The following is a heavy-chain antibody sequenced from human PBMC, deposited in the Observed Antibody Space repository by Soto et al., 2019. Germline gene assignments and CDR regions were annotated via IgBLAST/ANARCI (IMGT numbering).Heavy chain of an antibody. CDR2: ICYSGSS. CDR3: ASLNYDILTGYYNTHAFDI. V-gene: IGHV4-31*03. CDR1: GGSISSGGYY. Sequence: QVQLQESGPGLVKPSQTLSLTCTVSGGSISSGGYYWSWIRQHPGKGLEWIGYICYSGSSYYNLSLMSRVTISVDTSKNQFSLKLSSVTAADTAVYYCASLNYDILTGYYNTHAFDIWGQGTMVTVSS. J-gene: IGHJ3*02. D-gene: IGHD3-9*01.